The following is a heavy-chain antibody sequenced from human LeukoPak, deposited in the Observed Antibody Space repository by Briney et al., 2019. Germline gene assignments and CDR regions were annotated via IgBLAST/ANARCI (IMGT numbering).Heavy chain of an antibody. V-gene: IGHV4-38-2*02. J-gene: IGHJ4*02. Sequence: SETLSLTCTVSGYSISSGYYWGWIRQPPGKGLEWIESIYHSGSTYYNPSLKSRVTISVDTSKNQFSLKLTSVTAADTAVYYCASDSFYDSGGYFYYWGQGTPVTVSS. CDR2: IYHSGST. D-gene: IGHD3-22*01. CDR3: ASDSFYDSGGYFYY. CDR1: GYSISSGYY.